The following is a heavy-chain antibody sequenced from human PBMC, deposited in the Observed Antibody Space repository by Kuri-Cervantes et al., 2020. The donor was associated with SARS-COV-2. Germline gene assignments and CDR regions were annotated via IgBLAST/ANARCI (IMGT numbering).Heavy chain of an antibody. CDR1: GFTLSACD. CDR2: IATSGDT. V-gene: IGHV3-13*01. D-gene: IGHD3-10*01. CDR3: VREAPGSASGITSFDL. Sequence: GGSLRLSCAASGFTLSACDMHWVRQVTGKGQEWVSTIATSGDTYYLNSVKGRFTISRESARNSLYLQMNSLRVEDTAVYYCVREAPGSASGITSFDLWGQGTLVTVSS. J-gene: IGHJ5*02.